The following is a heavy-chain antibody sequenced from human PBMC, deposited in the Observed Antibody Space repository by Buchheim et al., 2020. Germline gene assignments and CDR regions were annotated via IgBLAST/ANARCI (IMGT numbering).Heavy chain of an antibody. J-gene: IGHJ6*03. CDR1: MFTFSNYA. CDR2: ISSTSRSI. D-gene: IGHD4-17*01. CDR3: ARGTTVTSVGNTYFYYYYMDV. V-gene: IGHV3-48*01. Sequence: EVQLVESGGGLVQPGGSLRLSCAASMFTFSNYAMNWVRQAPGKGLEWVSYISSTSRSIYYADSVKGRFTISRDNAKNSLDLQMNSLGAEDTAVYYCARGTTVTSVGNTYFYYYYMDVWGKGTT.